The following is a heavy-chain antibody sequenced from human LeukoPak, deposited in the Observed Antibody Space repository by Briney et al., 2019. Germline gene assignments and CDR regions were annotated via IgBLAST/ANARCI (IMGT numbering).Heavy chain of an antibody. D-gene: IGHD2-15*01. CDR1: VFTVSSNY. Sequence: GGSLRLSCAYSVFTVSSNYMTGVRQAPGKGLEWVSVIYSGGSTYYADSVKGRFTISRDNFKKTLFLQMNSLRVEDTALYYCAPVGASGEFVYWGQGTLVTVSS. J-gene: IGHJ4*02. CDR2: IYSGGST. V-gene: IGHV3-53*01. CDR3: APVGASGEFVY.